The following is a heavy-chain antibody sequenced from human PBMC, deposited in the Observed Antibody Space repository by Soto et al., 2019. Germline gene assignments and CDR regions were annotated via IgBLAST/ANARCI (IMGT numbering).Heavy chain of an antibody. V-gene: IGHV2-5*02. CDR2: IYWDDDK. CDR1: GFSLSTSGVG. D-gene: IGHD2-15*01. Sequence: KSGPTLVNPTQTLTLTCTFSGFSLSTSGVGVGWIRQPPGKALEWLALIYWDDDKRYSPSLKSRLTITKDTSKNQVVLTMTNMDPVDTATYYCARHIPFIVVVVAARGGYFDYCGQGTLVTVSS. J-gene: IGHJ4*02. CDR3: ARHIPFIVVVVAARGGYFDY.